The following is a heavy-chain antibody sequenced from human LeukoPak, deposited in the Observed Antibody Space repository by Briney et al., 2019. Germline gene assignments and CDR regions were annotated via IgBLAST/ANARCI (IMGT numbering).Heavy chain of an antibody. Sequence: ASVRLSCKASGCTFSSYAISWVRQAPGQGLEWMGGIIPIFGTANYAQKFQGRVTITADESTSTAYMELSSLRSEDTAVYYCARDLSYYCGGDCYYDYWGQGTLVTVSS. V-gene: IGHV1-69*13. J-gene: IGHJ4*02. D-gene: IGHD2-21*02. CDR3: ARDLSYYCGGDCYYDY. CDR1: GCTFSSYA. CDR2: IIPIFGTA.